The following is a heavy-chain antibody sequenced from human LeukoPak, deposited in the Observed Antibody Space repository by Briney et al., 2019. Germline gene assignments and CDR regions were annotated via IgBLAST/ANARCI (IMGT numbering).Heavy chain of an antibody. CDR2: INAGNGNT. CDR1: GYTFTSYA. D-gene: IGHD3-10*01. V-gene: IGHV1-3*01. Sequence: ASVKVSCKASGYTFTSYATHWVRQAPGQRLEWMGWINAGNGNTKYSQKFQGRVTITRDTSASTAYMELSSLRSEDTAVYYCARDHLRLLWFGELPASQYNWFDPWGQGTLVTVSS. CDR3: ARDHLRLLWFGELPASQYNWFDP. J-gene: IGHJ5*02.